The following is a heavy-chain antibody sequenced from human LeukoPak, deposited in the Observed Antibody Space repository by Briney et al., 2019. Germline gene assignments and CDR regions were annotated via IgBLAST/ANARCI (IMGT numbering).Heavy chain of an antibody. CDR3: AKDREPIYDILTAQPTDL. CDR2: MSSSSSTI. CDR1: GFTFSSYS. J-gene: IGHJ2*01. D-gene: IGHD3-9*01. V-gene: IGHV3-48*04. Sequence: GGSLRLSCAASGFTFSSYSMNWVRQAPGKGLEWVSYMSSSSSTIYYADSVKGRFTISRDNAKNSLYLQVNSLRAEDTAIFYCAKDREPIYDILTAQPTDLWGRGTLVTVSS.